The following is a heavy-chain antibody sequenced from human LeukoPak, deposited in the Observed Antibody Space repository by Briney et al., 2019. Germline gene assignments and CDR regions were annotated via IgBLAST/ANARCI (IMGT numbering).Heavy chain of an antibody. CDR2: IWYDGSNK. J-gene: IGHJ4*02. CDR1: GFTFSRFG. V-gene: IGHV3-33*01. Sequence: GRSLRLSCAASGFTFSRFGMHWVRQAPGKGLEWVAVIWYDGSNKYYADSVKGRFSISRDNSKNTVFLQMSSLRAEDTAVYYCAREQPPGVYFDCWGQGTLVTVSS. CDR3: AREQPPGVYFDC. D-gene: IGHD1-14*01.